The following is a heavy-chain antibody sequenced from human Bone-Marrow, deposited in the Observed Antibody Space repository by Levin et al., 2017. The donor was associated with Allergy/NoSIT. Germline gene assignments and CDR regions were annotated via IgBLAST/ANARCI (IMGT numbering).Heavy chain of an antibody. CDR3: ARRGPTEWGHFDY. CDR1: GFILSNKG. V-gene: IGHV3-23*01. D-gene: IGHD3-16*01. J-gene: IGHJ4*02. CDR2: ISGIDGTT. Sequence: GESLKISCVASGFILSNKGMTWVRLAPGRGLEWLSAISGIDGTTWYADSVKGRFTTSRDDSKSTVYLQMNSLRVEDTAIYYCARRGPTEWGHFDYWGQGTVVTVSS.